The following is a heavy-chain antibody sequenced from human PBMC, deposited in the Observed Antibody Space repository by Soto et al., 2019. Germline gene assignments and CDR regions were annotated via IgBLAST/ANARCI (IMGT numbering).Heavy chain of an antibody. CDR1: GGTFSSYA. CDR2: IIPIFGTA. D-gene: IGHD3-10*01. CDR3: ARAPGSSGSYYYYYGMDV. Sequence: QVQLVQSGAEVKKPGSSVKVSCKASGGTFSSYAISWVRQAPGQGLEWMGGIIPIFGTAHYAQKFQGRVTITADKSTSTAYMELSSLRSEDTAVYYCARAPGSSGSYYYYYGMDVWGQGTTVTVSS. V-gene: IGHV1-69*06. J-gene: IGHJ6*02.